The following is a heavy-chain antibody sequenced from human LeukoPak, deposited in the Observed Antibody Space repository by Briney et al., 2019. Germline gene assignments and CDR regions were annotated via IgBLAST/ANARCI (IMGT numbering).Heavy chain of an antibody. V-gene: IGHV3-30*04. CDR3: ARVGEYSSVYSYYYMDV. CDR2: ISYDGSNK. Sequence: GGSLRLSCAASGFTFSSYAMHWVRQAPGKGLEWVAVISYDGSNKYYADSVKGRFTISRDNSKNTLYLQMNSLRAEDTAVYYCARVGEYSSVYSYYYMDVWGKGTTVTVSS. D-gene: IGHD6-6*01. J-gene: IGHJ6*03. CDR1: GFTFSSYA.